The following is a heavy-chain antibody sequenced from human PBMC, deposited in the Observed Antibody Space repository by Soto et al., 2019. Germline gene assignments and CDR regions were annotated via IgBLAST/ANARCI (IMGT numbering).Heavy chain of an antibody. V-gene: IGHV4-31*03. Sequence: QVQLQESGPGLVKPSQTLSLTCTVSGGSISSGGYYWSWIRQHPGKGLEWIGYIYYSGSTYYNPSLKSRFTISVDTSKNKFSLKLGSVTAADTAVYYCAREPAIAAAGTDLFDYWGQGTLVTVSS. CDR2: IYYSGST. CDR1: GGSISSGGYY. CDR3: AREPAIAAAGTDLFDY. D-gene: IGHD6-13*01. J-gene: IGHJ4*02.